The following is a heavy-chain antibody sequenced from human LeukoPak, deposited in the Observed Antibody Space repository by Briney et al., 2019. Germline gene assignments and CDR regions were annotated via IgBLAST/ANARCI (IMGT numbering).Heavy chain of an antibody. Sequence: GSSVKVSCKASGGTLSSYAISWVRQAPGQGLEWMGGIIPIFGTANYAQKFQGRVTITADESTSTAYMELSSLRSEDTAVYYCARDSRGPSKRYFDYWGQGTLVTVSS. CDR2: IIPIFGTA. V-gene: IGHV1-69*01. D-gene: IGHD3-10*01. J-gene: IGHJ4*02. CDR3: ARDSRGPSKRYFDY. CDR1: GGTLSSYA.